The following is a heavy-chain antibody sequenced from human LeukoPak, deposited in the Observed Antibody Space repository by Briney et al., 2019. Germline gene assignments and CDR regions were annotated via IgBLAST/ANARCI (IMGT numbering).Heavy chain of an antibody. D-gene: IGHD3-10*01. CDR1: GYTLTELS. CDR2: FDPEDGET. V-gene: IGHV1-24*01. CDR3: ATDSITMVRGVYFDY. Sequence: GASVKVSCKVSGYTLTELSMHWVRQAPGKGLEWMGGFDPEDGETIYAQKFQGRVTITEDTSTDTAYMELSSLRSEDTAVYYCATDSITMVRGVYFDYWGQGTLVTVSS. J-gene: IGHJ4*02.